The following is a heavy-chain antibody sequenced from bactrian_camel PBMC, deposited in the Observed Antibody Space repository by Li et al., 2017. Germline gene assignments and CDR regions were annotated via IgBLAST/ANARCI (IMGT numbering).Heavy chain of an antibody. V-gene: IGHV3S59*01. D-gene: IGHD5*01. Sequence: DVQLVESGGGSVQAGGSLRVSCAASGYTQSSCSVGWYRQAPGKEREVVSILQNDGSTYYGDPVKGRFTISRGSAGNTLYLQMNRLALEDTAVYYCAADLVDYGMAYLSLSNWGQGTQVTVS. J-gene: IGHJ4*01. CDR3: AADLVDYGMAYLSLSN. CDR2: LQNDGST. CDR1: GYTQSSCS.